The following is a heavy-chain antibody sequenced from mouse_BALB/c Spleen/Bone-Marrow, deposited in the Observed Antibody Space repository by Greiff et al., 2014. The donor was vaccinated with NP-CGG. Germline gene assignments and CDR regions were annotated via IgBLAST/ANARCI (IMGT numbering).Heavy chain of an antibody. Sequence: EVQRVESGGGLVQPGGSRKLSCAASGFTFSSFGMHWVRQAPERGLEWVAYISSGGSTIFYADTVKGRFTISRDNPKNTLFLQMTSLRSEDTAMYYCTRGGNWEDFDYWGQGTTLTVSS. CDR1: GFTFSSFG. D-gene: IGHD4-1*01. CDR3: TRGGNWEDFDY. CDR2: ISSGGSTI. J-gene: IGHJ2*01. V-gene: IGHV5-17*02.